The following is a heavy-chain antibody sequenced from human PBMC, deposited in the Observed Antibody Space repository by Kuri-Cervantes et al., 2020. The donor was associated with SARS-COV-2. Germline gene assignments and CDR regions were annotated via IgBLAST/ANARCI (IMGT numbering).Heavy chain of an antibody. CDR1: GDSVSSKIAA. Sequence: SQTLSLTCAISGDSVSSKIAAWNWIRQSPSRGLEWLGRTYYRSKWYDDYAVSVKSRISINPDTSKNQFSLHLNSVTPEDTAVYYCARGINWPPDGWFDPWGQGTLVTVSS. V-gene: IGHV6-1*01. CDR2: TYYRSKWYD. CDR3: ARGINWPPDGWFDP. D-gene: IGHD1-20*01. J-gene: IGHJ5*02.